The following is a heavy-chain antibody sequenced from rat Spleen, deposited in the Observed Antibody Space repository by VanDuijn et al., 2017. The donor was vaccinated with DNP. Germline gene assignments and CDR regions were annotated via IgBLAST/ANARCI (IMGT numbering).Heavy chain of an antibody. J-gene: IGHJ1*01. V-gene: IGHV5-25*01. CDR1: GFTFSNYD. CDR3: ARRGYYGSYWYSDF. D-gene: IGHD1-6*01. Sequence: EVQLVESGGGLVQPGRSLKLSCAASGFTFSNYDMAWVRQAPTKGLEWVASISTSGGSTYYRDSVKGRFTVSRDNAKSTLYLQMDSLRSEDTATYYCARRGYYGSYWYSDFWGPGTMVTVSS. CDR2: ISTSGGST.